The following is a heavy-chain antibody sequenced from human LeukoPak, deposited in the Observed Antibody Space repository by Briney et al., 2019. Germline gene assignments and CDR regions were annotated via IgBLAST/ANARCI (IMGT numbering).Heavy chain of an antibody. D-gene: IGHD2-2*01. V-gene: IGHV4-59*01. CDR1: GGSISSYY. CDR3: ARQLVVPPLFDY. Sequence: ETLFLTCTVSGGSISSYYWSWIRQPPGKGLEWIGYIYYSGSTNYNPSLKSRVTISVDTSKNQFSLKLSSVTAADTAVYYCARQLVVPPLFDYWGQGTLVTVSS. J-gene: IGHJ4*02. CDR2: IYYSGST.